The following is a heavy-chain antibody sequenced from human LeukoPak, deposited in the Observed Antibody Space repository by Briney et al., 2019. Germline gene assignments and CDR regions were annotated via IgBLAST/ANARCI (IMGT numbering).Heavy chain of an antibody. CDR1: GFTFSSYW. V-gene: IGHV3-7*01. D-gene: IGHD3-16*01. CDR2: MNRDGSEK. Sequence: GGSLRLSCAASGFTFSSYWMSWVRQAPGKGLEWVANMNRDGSEKNYVDSIKGRLTISRENAAKSLYLQMNSLRVEETAVYYCARDGGIIRFGGQDVWGQGTTVIVS. J-gene: IGHJ6*02. CDR3: ARDGGIIRFGGQDV.